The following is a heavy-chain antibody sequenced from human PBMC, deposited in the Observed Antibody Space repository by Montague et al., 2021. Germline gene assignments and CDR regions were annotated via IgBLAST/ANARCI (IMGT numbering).Heavy chain of an antibody. V-gene: IGHV6-1*01. J-gene: IGHJ4*02. CDR1: GDSVSNNNAA. Sequence: CAISGDSVSNNNAAWNWIRESLSRGLEWLGRTCYRSTWYTDYAVSVKGRIAINPDTSKNQFSLQLNSVTPEDTAVYYCAREGVGDLLFSFDSWGQGTLVTVSS. CDR2: TCYRSTWYT. D-gene: IGHD3-10*01. CDR3: AREGVGDLLFSFDS.